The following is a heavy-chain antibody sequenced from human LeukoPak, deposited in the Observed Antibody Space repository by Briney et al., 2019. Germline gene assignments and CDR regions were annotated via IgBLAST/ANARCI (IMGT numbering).Heavy chain of an antibody. J-gene: IGHJ4*02. D-gene: IGHD3-9*01. CDR1: GYTFTGYY. CDR2: INPNSGGT. V-gene: IGHV1-2*02. CDR3: ASALLVGDILPGYYISGEYYFDY. Sequence: ASVKVSCKASGYTFTGYYMHWVRQAPGQGLEWMGWINPNSGGTNYAQKFQGRVTMTRDTSISTAYMELSRLRSDDTAVYYCASALLVGDILPGYYISGEYYFDYWGQGTLVTVSS.